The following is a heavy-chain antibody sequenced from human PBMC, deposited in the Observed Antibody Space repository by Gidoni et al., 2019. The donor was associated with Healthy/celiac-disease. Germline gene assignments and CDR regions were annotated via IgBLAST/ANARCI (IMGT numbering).Heavy chain of an antibody. CDR3: ARDSSSPDWYFDL. CDR1: GFTFSDYY. Sequence: QVQLVESGGGLVKPGWSLSLSCSASGFTFSDYYMSWIRQAPGKGMEWVSYISSSGSTIYYADSVKGRFTISRDNAKNSLYLQMNSLRAEDTTVYYCARDSSSPDWYFDLWGRGTLVTVSS. CDR2: ISSSGSTI. D-gene: IGHD6-13*01. J-gene: IGHJ2*01. V-gene: IGHV3-11*01.